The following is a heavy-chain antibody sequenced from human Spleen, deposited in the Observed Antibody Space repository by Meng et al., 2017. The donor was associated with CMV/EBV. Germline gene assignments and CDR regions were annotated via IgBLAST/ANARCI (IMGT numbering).Heavy chain of an antibody. D-gene: IGHD3-3*01. J-gene: IGHJ4*02. CDR3: ARGVRTIFGLTITYYFDY. Sequence: ASVKVSCKASRYTFTSYDIHWVRQATGQGLEWMGWMKPNSGDTGYAQKFQGRVTMTRNTSMSTAYMELSSLRSEDSAVYYCARGVRTIFGLTITYYFDYWGQGTLVTVSS. V-gene: IGHV1-8*01. CDR2: MKPNSGDT. CDR1: RYTFTSYD.